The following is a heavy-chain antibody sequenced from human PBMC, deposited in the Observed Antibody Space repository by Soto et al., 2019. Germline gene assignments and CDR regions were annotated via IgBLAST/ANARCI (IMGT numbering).Heavy chain of an antibody. J-gene: IGHJ4*02. CDR3: AREYSSSRYFDY. CDR1: GFTFSSYW. CDR2: INSDESSI. Sequence: VQLVESGGGLVQPGGSLRLSCEVSGFTFSSYWFHWIRQAPGKGLVWVSRINSDESSIAYADSVKGRFTISRDNAKNTLYLQMNSLRAEDTAVYYCAREYSSSRYFDYWGQGTLVTVSS. V-gene: IGHV3-74*03. D-gene: IGHD6-6*01.